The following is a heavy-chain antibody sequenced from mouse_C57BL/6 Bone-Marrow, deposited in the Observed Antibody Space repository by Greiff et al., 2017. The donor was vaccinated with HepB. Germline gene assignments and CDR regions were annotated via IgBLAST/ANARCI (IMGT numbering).Heavy chain of an antibody. Sequence: VQLQQSGPELVKPGASVKISCKASGYTFTDYYMNWVKQSHGKSLEWIGDINPNNGGTSYNQKFKGKATLTVDKSSSTAYMELRSLTSEDSAVYYCARRTGFTTVVATDDYYAMDYWGQGTSVTVSS. CDR1: GYTFTDYY. CDR3: ARRTGFTTVVATDDYYAMDY. V-gene: IGHV1-26*01. CDR2: INPNNGGT. J-gene: IGHJ4*01. D-gene: IGHD1-1*01.